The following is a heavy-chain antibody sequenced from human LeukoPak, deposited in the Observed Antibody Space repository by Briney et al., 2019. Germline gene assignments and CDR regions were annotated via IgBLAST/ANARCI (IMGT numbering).Heavy chain of an antibody. J-gene: IGHJ4*02. D-gene: IGHD2-2*01. V-gene: IGHV3-7*04. Sequence: GGSLRLSCAASGFTFSNYWMHWVRQAPGKGLEWVANIKHDGSEEYYVDSVKGRFTISRDNAKNSLYLQMNSLRAEDTAVYYRARTLGYCSSTNCFLTFDYWGQGTLVTVSS. CDR3: ARTLGYCSSTNCFLTFDY. CDR1: GFTFSNYW. CDR2: IKHDGSEE.